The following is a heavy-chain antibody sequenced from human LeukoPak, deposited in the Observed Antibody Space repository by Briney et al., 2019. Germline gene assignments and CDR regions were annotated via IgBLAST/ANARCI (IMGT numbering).Heavy chain of an antibody. V-gene: IGHV3-43*02. CDR1: GFTFDDYA. Sequence: GGSLRLSCAASGFTFDDYAMHWVRQAPGKGLEWVSLISGDGGSTYYADSVKGRFTISRDNSKNSLYLQMNSLRTEDTALYYSANLYGDPPYWGQGTLVTVSS. CDR2: ISGDGGST. CDR3: ANLYGDPPY. D-gene: IGHD4-17*01. J-gene: IGHJ4*02.